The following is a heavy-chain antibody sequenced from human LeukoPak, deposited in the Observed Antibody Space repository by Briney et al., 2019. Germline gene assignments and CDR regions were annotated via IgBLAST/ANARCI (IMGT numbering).Heavy chain of an antibody. CDR1: GYTFTGYY. V-gene: IGHV1-2*02. CDR3: ARVLARYCSGGRCYSNYYYYGMDV. D-gene: IGHD2-15*01. Sequence: ASVKVSCKASGYTFTGYYMHWVRQAPGQGLEWMGWINPNSGGTNYAQKFQGRVTMTRNTSISTAYMELSSLRSEDTAVYYCARVLARYCSGGRCYSNYYYYGMDVWGQGTTVTVSS. J-gene: IGHJ6*02. CDR2: INPNSGGT.